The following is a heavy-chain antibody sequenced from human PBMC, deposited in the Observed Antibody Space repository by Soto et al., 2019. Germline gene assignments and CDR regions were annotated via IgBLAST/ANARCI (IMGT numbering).Heavy chain of an antibody. Sequence: QVQLVQSGAELKKPGSSVKVSCKASGGTFSSYAISWVRQAPGQGLEWMGGIIPIFGTANYAQKFQGRVTITADESTSTAYMELSSLRSEDTAVYYCAREAGGYCTNGVCYAFDIWGQGTMVTVSS. V-gene: IGHV1-69*01. J-gene: IGHJ3*02. CDR3: AREAGGYCTNGVCYAFDI. D-gene: IGHD2-8*01. CDR1: GGTFSSYA. CDR2: IIPIFGTA.